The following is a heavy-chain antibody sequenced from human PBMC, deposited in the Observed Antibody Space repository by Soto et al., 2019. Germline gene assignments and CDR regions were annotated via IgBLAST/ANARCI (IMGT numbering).Heavy chain of an antibody. Sequence: ASVKVSCKGFGYSFMKYGINWVRQAPGQGLEWVGWISPYSGYTHSAQKFHGRLTLTTDTAASTAYMELRILRSADTALYYCAREASVLIPAAQPTRFDSWGQGTLVTVSS. D-gene: IGHD2-2*01. V-gene: IGHV1-18*01. CDR2: ISPYSGYT. CDR1: GYSFMKYG. J-gene: IGHJ4*02. CDR3: AREASVLIPAAQPTRFDS.